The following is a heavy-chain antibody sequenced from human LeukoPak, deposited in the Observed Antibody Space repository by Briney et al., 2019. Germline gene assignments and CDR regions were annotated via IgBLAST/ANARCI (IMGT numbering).Heavy chain of an antibody. V-gene: IGHV3-48*03. CDR2: ISSSGSTI. D-gene: IGHD3-22*01. CDR1: GFTFSSYE. Sequence: GGSLRLSCAASGFTFSSYEMNWVRQAPGKGLEWVSYISSSGSTIYYADSVKGRFTISRDNAKNSLYLQMNSLRAADTAVHYCAKDPTHYRVWDDYDSTVLSYWGQGTLVTVSS. J-gene: IGHJ4*02. CDR3: AKDPTHYRVWDDYDSTVLSY.